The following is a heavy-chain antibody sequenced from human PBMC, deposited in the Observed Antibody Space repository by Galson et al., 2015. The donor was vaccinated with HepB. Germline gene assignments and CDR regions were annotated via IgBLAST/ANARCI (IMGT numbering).Heavy chain of an antibody. CDR2: IHPSGGT. Sequence: TLSLTCAVSGGSIRSVTYYWSWIRQHPGKGLEYIGYIHPSGGTYYSPSLKGRVTISVDTSKDQFSLELSSVTAADTAVYYCARVPIAPRHWFDPWGQGTLVTVSS. CDR1: GGSIRSVTYY. CDR3: ARVPIAPRHWFDP. D-gene: IGHD6-6*01. J-gene: IGHJ5*02. V-gene: IGHV4-31*11.